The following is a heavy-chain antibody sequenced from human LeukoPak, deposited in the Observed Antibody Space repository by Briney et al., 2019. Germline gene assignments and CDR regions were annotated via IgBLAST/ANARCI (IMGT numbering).Heavy chain of an antibody. J-gene: IGHJ4*02. Sequence: GGSLRLSCAASGFTFTNYAMTWVRQAPGKGLEWVSAITGSGGSTYYADPVKGRFTISRDNSNNTLHLQMSSLRADDTAVYYCTKGRGDSSGWRSDYWGQGTLVTVSS. D-gene: IGHD6-19*01. CDR1: GFTFTNYA. V-gene: IGHV3-23*01. CDR2: ITGSGGST. CDR3: TKGRGDSSGWRSDY.